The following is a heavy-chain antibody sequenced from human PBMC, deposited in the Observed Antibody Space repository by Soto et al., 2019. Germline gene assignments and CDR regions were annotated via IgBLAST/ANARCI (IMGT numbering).Heavy chain of an antibody. D-gene: IGHD3-10*01. CDR2: IIPIFGTA. V-gene: IGHV1-69*06. CDR3: ARDYYGSGSHLYYYGMDV. J-gene: IGHJ6*02. Sequence: SVKVSCKASGGTFSSYAISWVRQAPGQGLEWIGGIIPIFGTANYAQKFQGRVTITADKSTSTAYMELSSLRSEDTAVYYCARDYYGSGSHLYYYGMDVWGQGTTVTVSS. CDR1: GGTFSSYA.